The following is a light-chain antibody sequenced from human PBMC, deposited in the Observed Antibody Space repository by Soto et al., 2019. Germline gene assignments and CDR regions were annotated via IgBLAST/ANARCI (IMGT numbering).Light chain of an antibody. V-gene: IGKV1-5*01. CDR2: DAS. J-gene: IGKJ2*01. CDR3: QQCFTYLYT. Sequence: DIQMTQSPSTLSASVGDRVTITCRASQSISNWLAWYQQKPGKAPKLLIFDASSLESGVTSRFSGSGSGTEFTLTVDSLQPDDFATYYCQQCFTYLYTFGQGTKLEIK. CDR1: QSISNW.